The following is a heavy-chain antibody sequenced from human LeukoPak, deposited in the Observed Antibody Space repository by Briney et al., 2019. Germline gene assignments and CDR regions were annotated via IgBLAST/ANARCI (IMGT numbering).Heavy chain of an antibody. J-gene: IGHJ4*02. CDR3: AREGSSWYGSFFDY. V-gene: IGHV1-2*02. Sequence: GASVKVSCKASGYTFTGYYMHWVRQAPGQGLEWMGWINPNSGGTNYAQKFQGRVTMTRDTSISTAYMELSRLRSDDTAVYYCAREGSSWYGSFFDYWGQGPWSPSPQ. CDR1: GYTFTGYY. CDR2: INPNSGGT. D-gene: IGHD6-13*01.